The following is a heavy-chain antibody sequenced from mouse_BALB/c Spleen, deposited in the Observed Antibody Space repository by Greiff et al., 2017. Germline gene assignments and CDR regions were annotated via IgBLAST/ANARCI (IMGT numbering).Heavy chain of an antibody. D-gene: IGHD2-14*01. CDR2: ISSGGST. CDR1: GFTFSSYA. CDR3: ARGGTDYYAMDY. J-gene: IGHJ4*01. Sequence: DVQLVESGGGLVKPGGSLKLSCAASGFTFSSYAMSWVRQTPEKRLEWVASISSGGSTYYSDSVKGRVTISKDNARNILYLQMSSLRSEDTAMYYCARGGTDYYAMDYWGQGTSVTVSS. V-gene: IGHV5-6-5*01.